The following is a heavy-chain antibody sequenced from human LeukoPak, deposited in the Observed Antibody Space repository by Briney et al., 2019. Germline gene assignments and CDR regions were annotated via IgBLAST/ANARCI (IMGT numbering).Heavy chain of an antibody. CDR1: VDSISRYY. CDR3: ARCGYTSGWPDYHYYMAV. Sequence: PSETLSLTCTVSVDSISRYYWSWIRQPAGKGLEWIGRMYTSESTNYNPSLKSRVTMSVDTSQNQCSLTLRSVIAADTAVYFCARCGYTSGWPDYHYYMAVWGKGTTVTISS. J-gene: IGHJ6*03. D-gene: IGHD6-19*01. CDR2: MYTSEST. V-gene: IGHV4-4*07.